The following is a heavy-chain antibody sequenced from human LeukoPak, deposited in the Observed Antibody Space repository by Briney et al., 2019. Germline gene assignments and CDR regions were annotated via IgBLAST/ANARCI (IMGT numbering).Heavy chain of an antibody. D-gene: IGHD1-14*01. V-gene: IGHV4-59*08. CDR3: ASDITGTTKYAFDN. Sequence: SETLSLTCTVSGGSISRYYWSWIRQPPGKGLEWIGYIYYSGSTNYNPSLKSRVTISVDTSKNQFSLKLSSVTAADTAIYYCASDITGTTKYAFDNWGQGTMVTVSS. J-gene: IGHJ3*02. CDR2: IYYSGST. CDR1: GGSISRYY.